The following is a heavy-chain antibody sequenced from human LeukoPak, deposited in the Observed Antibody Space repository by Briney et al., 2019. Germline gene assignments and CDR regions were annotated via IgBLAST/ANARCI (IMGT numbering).Heavy chain of an antibody. Sequence: GGSLRLSCAASGFTFSSNAIHWVRQAPGKGLEWVAEISYGGGNTYYADSVKGRFTISRDNSKNTLCLQMNSLRAEDMAVYYCAKEGTGIHFDYWGQGTLVTVSS. J-gene: IGHJ4*02. D-gene: IGHD1-1*01. CDR2: ISYGGGNT. CDR1: GFTFSSNA. CDR3: AKEGTGIHFDY. V-gene: IGHV3-30-3*01.